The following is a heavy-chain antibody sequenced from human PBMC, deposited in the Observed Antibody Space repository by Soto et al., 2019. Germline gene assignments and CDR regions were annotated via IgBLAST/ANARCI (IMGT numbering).Heavy chain of an antibody. CDR1: GFTFSSYA. Sequence: EVQLLESGGGLVQPGGSLRLSCAASGFTFSSYAMSWVRQAPGKGLEWVSAISGSGGSTYYADSVKGRFTISRDNSKNTKNLQMNSLRAEDTAVYYCASNYYGSGIYDYWGQGTLVTVSS. D-gene: IGHD3-10*01. CDR2: ISGSGGST. J-gene: IGHJ4*02. V-gene: IGHV3-23*01. CDR3: ASNYYGSGIYDY.